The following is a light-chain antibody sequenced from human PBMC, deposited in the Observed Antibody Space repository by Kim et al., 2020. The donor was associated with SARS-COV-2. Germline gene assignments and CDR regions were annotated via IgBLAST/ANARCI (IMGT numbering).Light chain of an antibody. Sequence: GQSITISCTGTSSDVGVYNYVSWYQHYPDKAPKLMIYDVSKRPSGVSNRFSGSKSGNTASLTISGLQADDEADYYCSSYTTNSTVVFCGGTKVTVL. CDR1: SSDVGVYNY. CDR2: DVS. V-gene: IGLV2-14*03. J-gene: IGLJ2*01. CDR3: SSYTTNSTVV.